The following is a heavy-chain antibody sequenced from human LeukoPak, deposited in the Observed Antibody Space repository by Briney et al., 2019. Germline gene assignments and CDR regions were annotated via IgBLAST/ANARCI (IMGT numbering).Heavy chain of an antibody. Sequence: PGRSLRLSCAASGFTFSSYAMHWVRQAPGKGLEWVAVISYDGSNKYYADSVKGRFTISRDNSKNTLYLQMNSLRAEDTAVYYCARDPGGYRSSLYVIAYWGQGTLVTVSS. CDR1: GFTFSSYA. J-gene: IGHJ4*02. CDR2: ISYDGSNK. D-gene: IGHD6-13*01. CDR3: ARDPGGYRSSLYVIAY. V-gene: IGHV3-30-3*01.